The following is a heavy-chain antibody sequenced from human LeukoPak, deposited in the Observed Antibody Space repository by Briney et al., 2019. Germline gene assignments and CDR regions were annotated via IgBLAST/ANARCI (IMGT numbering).Heavy chain of an antibody. CDR2: IRYDGSNK. D-gene: IGHD2-15*01. CDR3: AKSPVSSCRGSFCYPFDY. V-gene: IGHV3-30*02. CDR1: GFTFSSYG. Sequence: GGSLRLSCAASGFTFSSYGMHWVRQAPGKGLEWVAFIRYDGSNKYYADSVKGRFTISRDNSRNTLYLQMNTLRAEDTAVYFCAKSPVSSCRGSFCYPFDYWGQENLVTVSS. J-gene: IGHJ4*02.